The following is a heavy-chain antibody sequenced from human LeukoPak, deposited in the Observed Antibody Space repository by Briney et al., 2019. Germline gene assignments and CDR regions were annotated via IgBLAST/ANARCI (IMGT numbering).Heavy chain of an antibody. V-gene: IGHV4-38-2*01. CDR1: GYSISSGYY. CDR2: IYHSGST. CDR3: ARQNDYSNYPFDY. Sequence: SETLSLTCAVSGYSISSGYYWGWIRQPPGKGLEWIWSIYHSGSTYYNPSHKSRVTISVDTSKNQCPLKLSSVTAADTAVYYCARQNDYSNYPFDYWGQGTLVTVSS. D-gene: IGHD4-11*01. J-gene: IGHJ4*02.